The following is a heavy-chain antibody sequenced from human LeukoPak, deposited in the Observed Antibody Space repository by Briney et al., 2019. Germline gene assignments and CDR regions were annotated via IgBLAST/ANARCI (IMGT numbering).Heavy chain of an antibody. V-gene: IGHV3-23*01. CDR1: GFTFSSYA. Sequence: GGSLRLSCAASGFTFSSYAMTWVRQAPGKGLEWVSTIRANGGGTHYAESLRGRFTISRDNSKSTVYLQMNSLRAEDTAIYYCSKGQELDDGVFESWGRGTLVTVSS. J-gene: IGHJ5*01. CDR2: IRANGGGT. D-gene: IGHD1-1*01. CDR3: SKGQELDDGVFES.